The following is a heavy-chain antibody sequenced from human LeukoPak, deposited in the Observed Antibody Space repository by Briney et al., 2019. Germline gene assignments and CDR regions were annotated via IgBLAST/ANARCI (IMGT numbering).Heavy chain of an antibody. J-gene: IGHJ4*02. CDR3: AKDRDYYDSRNNFDY. Sequence: GGSLRLSCAASGFTFSSYAMNWVRQAPGKGLEWVSAISGSGGSTYYADSVKGRFTISRDNSKNTLYLQMNSLRDEDTAVYYCAKDRDYYDSRNNFDYWGQGTLVTVSS. D-gene: IGHD3-22*01. V-gene: IGHV3-23*01. CDR1: GFTFSSYA. CDR2: ISGSGGST.